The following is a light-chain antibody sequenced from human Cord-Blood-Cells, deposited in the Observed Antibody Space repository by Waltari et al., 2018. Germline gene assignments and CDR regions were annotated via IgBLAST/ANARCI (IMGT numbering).Light chain of an antibody. J-gene: IGLJ2*01. CDR1: GLRSHS. CDR3: NSRDSSGTHLVV. Sequence: SSELTQDPAVSVALGQRVRITCPGDGLRSHSVSRYQQKPGQAPVLFISGKNNRPSGIPARFSGSSSGNTASLTITGAQSEDEADDYCNSRDSSGTHLVVFGGGTKLTVL. V-gene: IGLV3-19*01. CDR2: GKN.